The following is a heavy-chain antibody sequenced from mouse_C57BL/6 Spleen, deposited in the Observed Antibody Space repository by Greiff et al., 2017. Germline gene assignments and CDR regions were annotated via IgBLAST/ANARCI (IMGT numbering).Heavy chain of an antibody. CDR3: AREDYGGYFDV. CDR2: IYPGDGDT. CDR1: GYAFSSSW. V-gene: IGHV1-82*01. Sequence: VKLMESGPELVKPGASVKISCKASGYAFSSSWMNWVKQRPGKGLEWIGRIYPGDGDTNYNGKFKGKATLTADKSSSTAYMQLSSLTSEDSAVYFCAREDYGGYFDVWGTGTTVTVSS. D-gene: IGHD1-2*01. J-gene: IGHJ1*03.